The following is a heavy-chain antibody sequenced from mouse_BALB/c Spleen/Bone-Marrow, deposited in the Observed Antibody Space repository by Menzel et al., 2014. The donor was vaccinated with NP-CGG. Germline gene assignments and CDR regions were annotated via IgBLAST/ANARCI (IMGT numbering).Heavy chain of an antibody. CDR3: TTVFAY. V-gene: IGHV6-6*02. CDR1: GFTFSNYW. J-gene: IGHJ3*01. CDR2: IRLKSNNYAT. Sequence: EVQLQQSGGGLVQPGGSMKLSCVASGFTFSNYWMNWVRQSPEKGLEWVAEIRLKSNNYATHYAESVKGRFTIPRDDSKSSVYLQMNNLRAEDTGIYYCTTVFAYWGQGTLVTVSA.